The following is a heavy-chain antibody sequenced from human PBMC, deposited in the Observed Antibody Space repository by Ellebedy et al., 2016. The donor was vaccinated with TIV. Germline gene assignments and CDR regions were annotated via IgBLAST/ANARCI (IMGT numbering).Heavy chain of an antibody. CDR1: GFTFSSYA. V-gene: IGHV3-23*01. J-gene: IGHJ6*03. CDR2: ISGSGGTT. D-gene: IGHD1-1*01. CDR3: AKDVTTRGDYYMDV. Sequence: GESLKISXAASGFTFSSYAMTWVRRAPGKGLEWVSAISGSGGTTHYADSVKGRFTISRDNSKNTLYLQMDSLRAEDTAVYYCAKDVTTRGDYYMDVWGKGTTVIVSS.